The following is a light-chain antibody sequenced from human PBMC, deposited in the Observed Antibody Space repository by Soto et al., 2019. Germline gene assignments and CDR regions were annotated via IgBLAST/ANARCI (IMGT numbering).Light chain of an antibody. J-gene: IGKJ1*01. V-gene: IGKV3-20*01. CDR1: QSVSSSSY. CDR3: QQYGSSPQT. Sequence: EIVLTQSPGTLSLSPGERATLSCRASQSVSSSSYLAWYQQKPGQAPRLLIYGASSRATGIPDRFSGSGSATDFTLTISRLEPEDFAVYYCQQYGSSPQTFGQGTRVDIK. CDR2: GAS.